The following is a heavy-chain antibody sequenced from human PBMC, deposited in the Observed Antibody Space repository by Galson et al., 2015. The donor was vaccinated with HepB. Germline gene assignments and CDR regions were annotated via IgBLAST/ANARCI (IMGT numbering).Heavy chain of an antibody. Sequence: SLRLSCAASGFTFSSYAMSWVRQAPGKGLEWVSFISSSSSYIFYADSVKGRFTISRDNAKNSLYLRMNSLRAEDTAVYYCARGGAAGGIDAFDIWGQGTMVTVSS. CDR3: ARGGAAGGIDAFDI. J-gene: IGHJ3*02. CDR2: ISSSSSYI. V-gene: IGHV3-21*01. D-gene: IGHD6-13*01. CDR1: GFTFSSYA.